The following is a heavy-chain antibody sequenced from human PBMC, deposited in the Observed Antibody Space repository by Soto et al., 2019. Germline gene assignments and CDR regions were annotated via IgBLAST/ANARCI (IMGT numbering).Heavy chain of an antibody. CDR2: ISTYNGNT. J-gene: IGHJ4*02. Sequence: ASVKVSCKASGDTFTGSGFNWVRQAPGQGLEWMGWISTYNGNTNYAQNFQGRVTMTTDTSTSIAYMELRSLRSDDTAVYYCARDPNVYSRSSFGDFWGQGTLVTVSS. CDR3: ARDPNVYSRSSFGDF. V-gene: IGHV1-18*01. CDR1: GDTFTGSG. D-gene: IGHD6-6*01.